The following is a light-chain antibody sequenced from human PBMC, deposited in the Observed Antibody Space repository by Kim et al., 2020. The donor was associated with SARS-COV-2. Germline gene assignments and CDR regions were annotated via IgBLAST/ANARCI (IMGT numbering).Light chain of an antibody. Sequence: SPGERSTFSCRSSQIVSSNYLAWYQQKPGQAPRLLIYGASSRATGIPDRFSGSGSGTDFTLGINRLEPEDFAVYYCQQYGTSPETFGGGTKVDIK. V-gene: IGKV3-20*01. J-gene: IGKJ4*01. CDR3: QQYGTSPET. CDR2: GAS. CDR1: QIVSSNY.